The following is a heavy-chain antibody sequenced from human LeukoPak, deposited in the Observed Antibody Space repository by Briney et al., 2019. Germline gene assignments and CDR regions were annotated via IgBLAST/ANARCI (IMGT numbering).Heavy chain of an antibody. CDR1: GYTFSSYA. CDR3: ARDTPDAYGHLFYGMDV. V-gene: IGHV1-69*13. D-gene: IGHD3-10*01. J-gene: IGHJ6*02. Sequence: ASVKVSCKASGYTFSSYAISWVRQAPGQGLEWMGGIIPIFGTANYAQKFQGRVTITADESTSTAYMELSSLRSEDTAVYYCARDTPDAYGHLFYGMDVWGQGTTVTVSS. CDR2: IIPIFGTA.